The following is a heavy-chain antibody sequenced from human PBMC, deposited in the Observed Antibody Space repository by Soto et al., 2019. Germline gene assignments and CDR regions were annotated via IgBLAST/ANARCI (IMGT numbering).Heavy chain of an antibody. Sequence: QVQLVQSGAEVKKPGASVKVSCKASGYTFTSYGISWVRQAPGQGLEWMGWISAYNGNTNHAQKRXRRVTMTTDTSTSTAYMELRSLRSNATAVYYCARDPGFRSDYWGQGTLVTVSS. CDR2: ISAYNGNT. CDR3: ARDPGFRSDY. D-gene: IGHD3-9*01. V-gene: IGHV1-18*01. CDR1: GYTFTSYG. J-gene: IGHJ4*02.